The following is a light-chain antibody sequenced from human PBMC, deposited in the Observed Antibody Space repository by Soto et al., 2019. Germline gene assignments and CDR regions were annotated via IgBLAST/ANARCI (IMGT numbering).Light chain of an antibody. Sequence: QSVLTQPASVSGSPGQSITISCTGTSGDVGNYNLVSWYQQHPGKAPKLMIYESSKRPSGVSNRFSGSKSGNTASLTISGLQAEDEADYYCFPYAGNTAPIYVFGTGTKVTVL. J-gene: IGLJ1*01. CDR2: ESS. CDR1: SGDVGNYNL. CDR3: FPYAGNTAPIYV. V-gene: IGLV2-23*01.